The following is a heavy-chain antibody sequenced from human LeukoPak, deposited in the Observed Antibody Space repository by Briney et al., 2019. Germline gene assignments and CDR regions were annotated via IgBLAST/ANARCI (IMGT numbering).Heavy chain of an antibody. V-gene: IGHV2-5*01. CDR1: GFSLNTPGVG. D-gene: IGHD4-17*01. J-gene: IGHJ4*02. Sequence: ESSPTVVKPTQTLTLTCTFSGFSLNTPGVGVGWIRQPPGKALEWLALIYWNNDNRYSPSLRSRLTISKDTSKSQVVLAMTKMDPVDTATYYCAHYGDYRFLYYFDDWGQGTLVTVSS. CDR2: IYWNNDN. CDR3: AHYGDYRFLYYFDD.